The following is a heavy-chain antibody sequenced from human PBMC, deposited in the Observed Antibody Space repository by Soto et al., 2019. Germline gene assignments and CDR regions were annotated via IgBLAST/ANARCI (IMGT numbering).Heavy chain of an antibody. CDR3: ARDRGGYASDF. J-gene: IGHJ4*02. V-gene: IGHV3-74*01. Sequence: EVQLVESGGGLVQPGGSLRLSCAASGFSFRSYWMHWLRQVPGKGLVWVSRINGDGDYTNYADSVKGRFTISRDNAKNTLYLQMNSLRAEDTAVYHCARDRGGYASDFWGQGTLVSVSS. CDR2: INGDGDYT. CDR1: GFSFRSYW. D-gene: IGHD3-16*01.